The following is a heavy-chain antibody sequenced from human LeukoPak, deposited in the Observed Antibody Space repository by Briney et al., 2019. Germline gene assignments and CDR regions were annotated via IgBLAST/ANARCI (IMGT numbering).Heavy chain of an antibody. Sequence: GGSPRLSCAASGFIFSSHWMHWVRQAPEKGLVWVSRINTDGSSTDYADSVKGRFTISRDNAKNTVDLQMNSLRAEDTAVYYCARGVSGTGPDIWGLGTMVTVS. CDR2: INTDGSST. CDR1: GFIFSSHW. CDR3: ARGVSGTGPDI. J-gene: IGHJ3*02. D-gene: IGHD5/OR15-5a*01. V-gene: IGHV3-74*01.